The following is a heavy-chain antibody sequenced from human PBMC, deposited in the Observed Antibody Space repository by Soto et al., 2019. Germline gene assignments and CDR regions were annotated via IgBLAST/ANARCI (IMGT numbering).Heavy chain of an antibody. CDR2: INHSGST. V-gene: IGHV4-34*01. D-gene: IGHD2-15*01. CDR1: GGSFSGYY. CDR3: ARDRVAEAATPPRWFDP. Sequence: TLSLTCAVDGGSFSGYYWSWIRQPPGKGLEWIGEINHSGSTNYNPSLKSRATISVDTSKNQFSLKLTSVTAADTAVYYCARDRVAEAATPPRWFDPWGKGTLVTFSS. J-gene: IGHJ5*02.